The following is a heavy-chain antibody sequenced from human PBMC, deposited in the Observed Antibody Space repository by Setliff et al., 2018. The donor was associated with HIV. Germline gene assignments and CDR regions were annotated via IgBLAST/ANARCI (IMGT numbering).Heavy chain of an antibody. CDR2: ISHRGST. D-gene: IGHD3-16*02. V-gene: IGHV4-34*01. CDR1: GGSFSGYY. CDR3: ASGWVRQSRRFGGVIVLPPFDY. J-gene: IGHJ4*02. Sequence: PSETLSLTCAVYGGSFSGYYWTWIRQTPGKGLELIGEISHRGSTNYNPSLKSRVTISVDTSKSQFSLRLSSVPAADTAVYYCASGWVRQSRRFGGVIVLPPFDYWGQGTLVTVSS.